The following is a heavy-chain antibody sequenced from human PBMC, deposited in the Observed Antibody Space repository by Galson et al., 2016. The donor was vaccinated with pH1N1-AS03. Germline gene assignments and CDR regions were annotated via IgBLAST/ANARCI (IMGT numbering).Heavy chain of an antibody. J-gene: IGHJ4*02. D-gene: IGHD1-1*01. CDR2: ITGTSGTT. Sequence: SLRLSCAASGFTFSTNAMSWVRQAPGKGLEWVATITGTSGTTYYADSVKGRFTVSRENSRNTLYLQMINLRAEDSALYYCARDSGRDTWTAYSFASWGQGALVTVS. CDR1: GFTFSTNA. V-gene: IGHV3-23*01. CDR3: ARDSGRDTWTAYSFAS.